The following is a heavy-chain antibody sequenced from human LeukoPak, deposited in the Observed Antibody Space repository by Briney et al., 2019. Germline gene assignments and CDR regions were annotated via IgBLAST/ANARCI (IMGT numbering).Heavy chain of an antibody. CDR2: ISYDGSNK. CDR3: ANRGY. J-gene: IGHJ4*02. CDR1: GFTFSSYA. V-gene: IGHV3-30*04. Sequence: GGSLRLSCAASGFTFSSYAMHWVRQAPGKGLEWVAVISYDGSNKYYADSAKGRFTISRDNSKNTLYLQMNSLRAEDTAVYYCANRGYWGQGTLVTVSS.